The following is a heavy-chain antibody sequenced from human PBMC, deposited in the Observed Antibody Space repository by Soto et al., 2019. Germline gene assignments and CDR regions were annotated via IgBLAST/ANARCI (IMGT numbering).Heavy chain of an antibody. J-gene: IGHJ3*02. CDR3: AGEARNFNAFDI. V-gene: IGHV4-31*03. Sequence: SETLSLTCTVSGGSISSGGYYWSWIRQHPGKGLEWIGYIYYSGSTYYNPSLKSRVTISVDTSKNQFSLKLSSVTAADTAVYYCAGEARNFNAFDIWGQGTMVTV. CDR2: IYYSGST. CDR1: GGSISSGGYY.